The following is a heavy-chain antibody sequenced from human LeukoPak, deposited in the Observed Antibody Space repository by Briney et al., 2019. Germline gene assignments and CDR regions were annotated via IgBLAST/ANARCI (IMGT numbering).Heavy chain of an antibody. D-gene: IGHD2-2*01. CDR1: GYTFTSYG. Sequence: GASVKVSCKASGYTFTSYGISSVRQAPGQGPEWMGWISAYNGNTNYAQKLQGRVTMTTDTSTSTAYMELRSLRSDDTAVYYCASGVPAAISSHYYMDVWGKGTTVTVSS. CDR2: ISAYNGNT. CDR3: ASGVPAAISSHYYMDV. J-gene: IGHJ6*03. V-gene: IGHV1-18*01.